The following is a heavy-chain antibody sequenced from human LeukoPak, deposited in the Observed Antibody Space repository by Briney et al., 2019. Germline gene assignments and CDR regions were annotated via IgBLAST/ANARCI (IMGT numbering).Heavy chain of an antibody. D-gene: IGHD3-16*01. CDR2: IIPIFGTA. Sequence: SVTVSCKASGGTFSSYAISWVRQAPGQGLEWMGGIIPIFGTANYAQKFQGRVTITADKSTSTAYMELSSLRSEDTAVYYCTLGAPYYYYGMDVWGKGTTVTVSS. V-gene: IGHV1-69*06. J-gene: IGHJ6*04. CDR1: GGTFSSYA. CDR3: TLGAPYYYYGMDV.